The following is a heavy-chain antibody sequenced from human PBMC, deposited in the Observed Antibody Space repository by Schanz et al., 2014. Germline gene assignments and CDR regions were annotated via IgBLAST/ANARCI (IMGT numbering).Heavy chain of an antibody. V-gene: IGHV3-48*01. J-gene: IGHJ3*02. CDR2: GSRSTPDI. Sequence: EVQLVESGGGLVQPGGSLRLSCTASGFTFSSYSMNWVRQAPGKGLEWVSYGSRSTPDIYYADSVKGRFTMSRDNAKNTLYLQMNSLRAEDTAVYYCAKGRFGELSAFDIWGQGTMVTVSS. CDR3: AKGRFGELSAFDI. CDR1: GFTFSSYS. D-gene: IGHD3-10*01.